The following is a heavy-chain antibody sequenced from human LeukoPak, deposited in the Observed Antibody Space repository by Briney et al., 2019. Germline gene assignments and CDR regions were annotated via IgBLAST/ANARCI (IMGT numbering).Heavy chain of an antibody. J-gene: IGHJ3*02. D-gene: IGHD3-10*01. V-gene: IGHV4-34*01. Sequence: SETLSLTCAVYGGSFSGYYWSWIRQPPGKGLEWIGEINHSGSTNYNPPLKSRVTISVDTSKNQFSLKLSSVTAADTAVYYCARVSGLLWFGESTIDAFDIWGQGTMVTVSS. CDR2: INHSGST. CDR1: GGSFSGYY. CDR3: ARVSGLLWFGESTIDAFDI.